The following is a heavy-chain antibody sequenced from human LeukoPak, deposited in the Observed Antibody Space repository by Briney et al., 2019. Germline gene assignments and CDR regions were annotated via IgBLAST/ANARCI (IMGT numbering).Heavy chain of an antibody. CDR1: GGSFSGYY. V-gene: IGHV4-34*01. D-gene: IGHD4-17*01. J-gene: IGHJ4*02. CDR3: ARGYGDSRGVFDY. Sequence: PSETLSLTRAVYGGSFSGYYWSWIRQPPGKGLEWIGEINHSGSTNYNPSLKSRVTISVDTSKNQFSLKLSSVTAADTAVYYCARGYGDSRGVFDYWGQGTLVTVSS. CDR2: INHSGST.